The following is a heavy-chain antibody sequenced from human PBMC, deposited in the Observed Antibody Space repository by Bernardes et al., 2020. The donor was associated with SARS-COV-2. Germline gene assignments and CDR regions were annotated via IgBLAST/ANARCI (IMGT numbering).Heavy chain of an antibody. D-gene: IGHD3-22*01. CDR2: ITGSGSTM. CDR1: GFTFSGFD. J-gene: IGHJ4*02. Sequence: GGSLRLSCAASGFTFSGFDMNWVRQVPGKGLEWVAYITGSGSTMYYADSVKGRFTISRDNTQNSVFLQMNSLRAEDTAVYYCARDSSGYYAHFFDHWGQGALVTVSS. CDR3: ARDSSGYYAHFFDH. V-gene: IGHV3-48*03.